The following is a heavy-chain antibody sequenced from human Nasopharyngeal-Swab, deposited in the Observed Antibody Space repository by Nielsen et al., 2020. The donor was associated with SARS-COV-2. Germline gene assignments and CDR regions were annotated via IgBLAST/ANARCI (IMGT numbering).Heavy chain of an antibody. Sequence: GESLKISCAASGFTFSSYSMNWVRQAPGKGLEWVSSISSSSSYIYYADSVKGRFTISRDNAKNSLYLQMNSLRAEDTAVYYCARGGAVAGNDYYYGMDVWCQGTTVTVSS. V-gene: IGHV3-21*01. CDR3: ARGGAVAGNDYYYGMDV. CDR1: GFTFSSYS. D-gene: IGHD6-19*01. J-gene: IGHJ6*02. CDR2: ISSSSSYI.